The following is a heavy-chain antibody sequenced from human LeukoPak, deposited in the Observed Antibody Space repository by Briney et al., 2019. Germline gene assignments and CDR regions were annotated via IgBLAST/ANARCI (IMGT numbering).Heavy chain of an antibody. CDR3: ASNEGLH. V-gene: IGHV3-23*01. J-gene: IGHJ4*02. D-gene: IGHD2-21*02. CDR1: GFTFNNYA. CDR2: ISGDGVSP. Sequence: GGSLRLSCAASGFTFNNYALTWVRQTPGKGLECVSAISGDGVSPYYADSVKGRFTISRDNSKNTLYLQMNSLRAEDTAVYYCASNEGLHWGQGTLVTVSS.